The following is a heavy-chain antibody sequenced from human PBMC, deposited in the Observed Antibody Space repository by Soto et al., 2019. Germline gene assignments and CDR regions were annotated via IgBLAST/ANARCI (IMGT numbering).Heavy chain of an antibody. Sequence: ASVKVSCKASGYTFTTYYIHWVRQAPGQGLEWMGIINPSGGTLKNAQNFQGRFSMTRDTSTSSAFMELSSLRSEDTAVYYCASFRNSGWYYFDYWGQGTLVTVSS. CDR3: ASFRNSGWYYFDY. J-gene: IGHJ4*02. CDR1: GYTFTTYY. D-gene: IGHD6-19*01. V-gene: IGHV1-46*01. CDR2: INPSGGTL.